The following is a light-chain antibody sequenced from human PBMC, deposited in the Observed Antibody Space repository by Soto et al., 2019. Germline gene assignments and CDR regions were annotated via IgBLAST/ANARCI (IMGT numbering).Light chain of an antibody. V-gene: IGLV9-49*01. Sequence: QLVLTQPPSASASLGASVTLTCTLSSGYSNDKVDWYQQRPGKGPRFVMRVGTGGIVGSKGDGIPDRFSVLGSGLNRYLTIKNIQEEDESDYHCGADHGSGSNFVWVFGGGTKVTVL. CDR3: GADHGSGSNFVWV. CDR1: SGYSNDK. J-gene: IGLJ3*02. CDR2: VGTGGIVG.